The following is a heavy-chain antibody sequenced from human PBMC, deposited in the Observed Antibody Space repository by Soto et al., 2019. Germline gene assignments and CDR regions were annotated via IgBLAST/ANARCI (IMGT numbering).Heavy chain of an antibody. CDR1: GGSISSNNYY. CDR3: ARPAFGFYGSGSYIDMDV. J-gene: IGHJ6*02. Sequence: QLQLQESGPGLVKPSETLSLTCIVSGGSISSNNYYWGWIRQSPAKGLEWIGSINYSGTTYYNLSLKSRVTISVDTSENQFSLKLRSVTAADTAVYYCARPAFGFYGSGSYIDMDVWGQGTTVTVSS. CDR2: INYSGTT. D-gene: IGHD3-10*01. V-gene: IGHV4-39*01.